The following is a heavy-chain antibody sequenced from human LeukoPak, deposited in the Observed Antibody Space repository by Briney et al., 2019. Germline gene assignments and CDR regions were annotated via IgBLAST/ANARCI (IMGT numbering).Heavy chain of an antibody. CDR2: INYSGNT. CDR1: GGSISSYY. D-gene: IGHD6-13*01. J-gene: IGHJ4*02. CDR3: ARLNVLNSSVLHHFDH. Sequence: RASETLSLTCTVSGGSISSYYWSWIRQPPGKGLEWIAYINYSGNTDYNPSLKSRVTISVDTSKNHFSLKLNSVTAADTAVYYCARLNVLNSSVLHHFDHWGQGTLVTVSS. V-gene: IGHV4-59*08.